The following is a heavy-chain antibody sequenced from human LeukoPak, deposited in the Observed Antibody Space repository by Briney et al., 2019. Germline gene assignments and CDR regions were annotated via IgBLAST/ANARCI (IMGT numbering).Heavy chain of an antibody. CDR3: ATSLITIFGVVTRKYFDY. V-gene: IGHV1-69*04. D-gene: IGHD3-3*01. Sequence: ASVKDSCKASGGTFSSYAISRVRQAPGQGLEWMGRIIPILGIANYAQKFRGRVTTTADKSTSTAYMELSSLRSEDTAVYYCATSLITIFGVVTRKYFDYWGQGTLVTVSS. CDR2: IIPILGIA. CDR1: GGTFSSYA. J-gene: IGHJ4*02.